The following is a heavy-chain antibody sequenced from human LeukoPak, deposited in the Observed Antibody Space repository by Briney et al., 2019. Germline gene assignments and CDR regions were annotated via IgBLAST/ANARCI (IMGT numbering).Heavy chain of an antibody. CDR2: IYYIGST. CDR3: ARGGDSNSWSYYFDY. V-gene: IGHV4-59*08. CDR1: GGSISTYY. J-gene: IGHJ4*02. D-gene: IGHD6-13*01. Sequence: SETLSLTCTVSGGSISTYYWSWIRQPPGKGLEWVGYIYYIGSTNYSPSLKSRVTISVDRSQNQFSLRLSSVTAADTAVYYCARGGDSNSWSYYFDYWGQGTLVTVSS.